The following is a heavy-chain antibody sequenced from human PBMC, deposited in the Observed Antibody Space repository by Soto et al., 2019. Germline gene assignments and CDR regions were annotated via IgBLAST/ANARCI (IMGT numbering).Heavy chain of an antibody. CDR1: GFTFRSYG. CDR3: AKDATTWIQLWYFDY. V-gene: IGHV3-30*18. J-gene: IGHJ4*02. Sequence: GGSLRLSCAASGFTFRSYGMHWDRQAPGKGLEWVAVISYDGSNKYYADSVKGRFTISRDNSKNTLYLQMNSLRAEDTAVYYCAKDATTWIQLWYFDYWGQGTLVTVS. CDR2: ISYDGSNK. D-gene: IGHD5-18*01.